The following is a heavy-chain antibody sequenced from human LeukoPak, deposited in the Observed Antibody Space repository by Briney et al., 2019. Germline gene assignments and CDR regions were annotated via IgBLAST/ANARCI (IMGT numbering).Heavy chain of an antibody. CDR3: VKGSSGGRPYYFDF. D-gene: IGHD2-15*01. CDR2: ISDGGGAR. Sequence: PGGSLRLSCAASGFTFRSYAMSWVRQAPGKGLDWVSAISDGGGARYYADPVKGRFTISRDNSKNTLHLQLNNLRADDTAVYYCVKGSSGGRPYYFDFWGQGTLVTVSS. CDR1: GFTFRSYA. V-gene: IGHV3-23*01. J-gene: IGHJ4*02.